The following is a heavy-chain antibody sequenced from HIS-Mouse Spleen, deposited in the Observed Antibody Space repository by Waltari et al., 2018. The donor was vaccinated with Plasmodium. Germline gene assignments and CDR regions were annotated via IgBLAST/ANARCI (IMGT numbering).Heavy chain of an antibody. Sequence: QVQLQQWGAGLLKPSETLSLPCAVYGASFSASYSRWLRQPPGKGLEWIGEINHSGSTNYNPSLKRRVTISVDTSKNQFSLKLSSVTAADTAVYYCARVTSSGVYWYFDLWGRGTLVTVSS. CDR3: ARVTSSGVYWYFDL. J-gene: IGHJ2*01. CDR2: INHSGST. V-gene: IGHV4-34*01. CDR1: GASFSASY. D-gene: IGHD3-3*01.